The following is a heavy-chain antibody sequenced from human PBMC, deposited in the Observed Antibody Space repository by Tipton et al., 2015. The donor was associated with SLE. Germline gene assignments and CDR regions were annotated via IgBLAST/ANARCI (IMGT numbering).Heavy chain of an antibody. D-gene: IGHD5-18*01. CDR1: GFTFSDNY. Sequence: SLRLSCVASGFTFSDNYMSWIRQAPGKGLEWVSWISGSGRTNYYADSVKGRFTISRDNADNSLYLHMTSLKVEDTAVYFCARSEGYGHLPAFWGQGTRVVVSS. J-gene: IGHJ4*02. CDR3: ARSEGYGHLPAF. CDR2: ISGSGRTN. V-gene: IGHV3-11*01.